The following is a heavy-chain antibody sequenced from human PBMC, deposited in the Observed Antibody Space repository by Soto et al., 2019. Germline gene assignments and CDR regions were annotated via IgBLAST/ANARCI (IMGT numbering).Heavy chain of an antibody. CDR3: AKAREEFLMWVPPEGN. CDR2: ISFDGRNR. CDR1: GFTFGNYG. Sequence: ESGGGVVQPGRSLRLTCAASGFTFGNYGMHWVRQAPGKGLEWVTFISFDGRNRRYAGSVEGRFTISRENYKNTVSLQMNGLTTDDTAVYYCAKAREEFLMWVPPEGNWGQGALVTVS. V-gene: IGHV3-30*18. J-gene: IGHJ4*02. D-gene: IGHD3-10*01.